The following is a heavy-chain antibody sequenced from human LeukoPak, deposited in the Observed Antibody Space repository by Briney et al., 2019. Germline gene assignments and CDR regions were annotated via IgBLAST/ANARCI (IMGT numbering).Heavy chain of an antibody. D-gene: IGHD2-2*01. CDR3: TTAPAAYTFDY. CDR2: IKGKTDGGTT. Sequence: GGSLRLSCAASGFTFTDAWMSWVRQAPGKGLEWVGRIKGKTDGGTTEYAAPVKGRFSISRDDSENTLYLQMNSLKTEDTAVYYCTTAPAAYTFDYWGQGTLVTVSS. CDR1: GFTFTDAW. V-gene: IGHV3-15*01. J-gene: IGHJ4*02.